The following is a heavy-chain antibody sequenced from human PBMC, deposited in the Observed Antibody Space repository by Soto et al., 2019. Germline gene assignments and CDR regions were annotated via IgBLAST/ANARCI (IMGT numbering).Heavy chain of an antibody. J-gene: IGHJ4*02. Sequence: SETLSLTCTVSGGSVSSGSYYWSWIRQPPGKGLEWIGYIYYSGSTNYNPSLKSRVTISVDTSKNQFSLKLSSVTAADTAVYYCASETNYDSSGYRLDYWGQGTLVTVSS. CDR1: GGSVSSGSYY. CDR3: ASETNYDSSGYRLDY. CDR2: IYYSGST. D-gene: IGHD3-22*01. V-gene: IGHV4-61*01.